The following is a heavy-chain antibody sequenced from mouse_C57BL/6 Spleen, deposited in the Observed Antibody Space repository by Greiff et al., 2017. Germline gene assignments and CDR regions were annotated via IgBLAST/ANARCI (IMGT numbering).Heavy chain of an antibody. D-gene: IGHD4-1*01. Sequence: QVQLQQPGAELVRPGTSVKLSCKASGYTFTSYWMHWVKQRPGQGLEWIGVIDPSDSYTNYNQKFKGKATLTVDTSSSTAYMQLSSLTSEDSAVYYCARELGRPVGAYWGQGTLVTVSA. J-gene: IGHJ3*01. V-gene: IGHV1-59*01. CDR2: IDPSDSYT. CDR3: ARELGRPVGAY. CDR1: GYTFTSYW.